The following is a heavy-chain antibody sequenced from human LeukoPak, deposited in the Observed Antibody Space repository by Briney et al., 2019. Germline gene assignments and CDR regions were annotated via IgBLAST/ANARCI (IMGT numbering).Heavy chain of an antibody. Sequence: ASVTVSCKASGYTFTSYGINWVRQAPGQGLEWMGWISAYNGNTNYAQKLQGRVTLTTDTSTSTAYMELRSLRSDDTAVYYCARDGDTYGYYYYGMDVWGQGTTVTVSS. D-gene: IGHD5-18*01. CDR2: ISAYNGNT. J-gene: IGHJ6*02. V-gene: IGHV1-18*01. CDR3: ARDGDTYGYYYYGMDV. CDR1: GYTFTSYG.